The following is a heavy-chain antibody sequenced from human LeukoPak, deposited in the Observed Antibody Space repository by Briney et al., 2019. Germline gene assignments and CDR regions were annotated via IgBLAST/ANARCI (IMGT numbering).Heavy chain of an antibody. CDR1: GYTFTGYY. V-gene: IGHV1-2*02. J-gene: IGHJ5*02. Sequence: ASVKVSCKASGYTFTGYYMHWVRQAPGQGLEWMGWINPNSGGTNYAQKFQGRVTVTRDTSISTAYMELSRLRSDDTAVYYCARYLPQDNWFDPWGQGTLVTVSS. CDR2: INPNSGGT. CDR3: ARYLPQDNWFDP.